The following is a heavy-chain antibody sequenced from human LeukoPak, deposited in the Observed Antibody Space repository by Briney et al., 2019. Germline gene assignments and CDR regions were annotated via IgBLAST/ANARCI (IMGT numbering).Heavy chain of an antibody. CDR2: LHSAGGT. CDR3: AREGYDSSGYPRLLDY. V-gene: IGHV3-53*04. J-gene: IGHJ4*02. Sequence: GGSLRLSCAASGLTVSSNYITWVRQAPGKGLEWVSVLHSAGGTYYADSVKGRFTISRHISKNTVYLQMNSLRAEDTAVYYCAREGYDSSGYPRLLDYWGQGTLVTVFS. CDR1: GLTVSSNY. D-gene: IGHD3-22*01.